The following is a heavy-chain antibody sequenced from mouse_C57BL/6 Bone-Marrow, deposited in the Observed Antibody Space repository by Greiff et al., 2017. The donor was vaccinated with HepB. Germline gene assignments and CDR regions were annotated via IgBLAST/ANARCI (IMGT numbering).Heavy chain of an antibody. D-gene: IGHD4-1*02. CDR1: GYTFTSYT. V-gene: IGHV1-4*01. CDR2: INPSSGYT. CDR3: ARRAATGPFDY. J-gene: IGHJ2*01. Sequence: VKLQESGAELARPGASVKMSCKASGYTFTSYTMHWVKQRPGQGLEWIGYINPSSGYTKYNQKFKDKATLTADKSSSTAYMQLSSLTSEDSAVYYCARRAATGPFDYWGQGTTLTVSS.